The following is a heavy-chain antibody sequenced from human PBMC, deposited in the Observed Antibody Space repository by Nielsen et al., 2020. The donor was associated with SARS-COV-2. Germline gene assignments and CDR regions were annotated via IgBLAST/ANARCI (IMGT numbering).Heavy chain of an antibody. Sequence: SETLSLTCAVYGGSFSGYYWSWIRQPPGKGLEWIGEINHSGSTNYNPSLKSRVTISVDTSKNQFSLKLSSVTAADTAVYHCARAYCGGDCYSDWFDPWGQGTLVTVSS. D-gene: IGHD2-21*02. CDR1: GGSFSGYY. J-gene: IGHJ5*02. CDR2: INHSGST. V-gene: IGHV4-34*01. CDR3: ARAYCGGDCYSDWFDP.